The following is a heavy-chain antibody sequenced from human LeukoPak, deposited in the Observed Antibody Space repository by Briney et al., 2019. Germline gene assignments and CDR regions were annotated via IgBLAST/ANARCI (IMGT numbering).Heavy chain of an antibody. J-gene: IGHJ5*02. V-gene: IGHV1-8*01. Sequence: HWASVKVSCKASGFTFTRYDINWVRQATGQGLEWMGWMNPNNGNTGYAQKFQGRVTMTRDTSTSTVYMELSSLRSEDTAVYYCARDRQVRHIAAAGNNWFDPWGQGTLVTVSS. CDR3: ARDRQVRHIAAAGNNWFDP. CDR2: MNPNNGNT. D-gene: IGHD6-13*01. CDR1: GFTFTRYD.